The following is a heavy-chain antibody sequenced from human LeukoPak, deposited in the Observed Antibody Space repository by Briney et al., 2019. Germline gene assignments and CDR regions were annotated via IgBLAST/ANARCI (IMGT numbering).Heavy chain of an antibody. Sequence: GGSLRLSCATSGFTFSSHVMSWVRQAPGKGLEWVSAISGSGGSTYYADSVKGRFTISRDNSKNTLYLQMNSLRAEDTAVYYCAKEVVDYYDSSGYLRGDYWGQGTLVTVSS. CDR2: ISGSGGST. CDR1: GFTFSSHV. V-gene: IGHV3-23*01. CDR3: AKEVVDYYDSSGYLRGDY. D-gene: IGHD3-22*01. J-gene: IGHJ4*02.